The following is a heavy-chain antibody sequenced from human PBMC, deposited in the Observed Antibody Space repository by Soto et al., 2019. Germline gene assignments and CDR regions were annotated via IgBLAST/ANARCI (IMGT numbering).Heavy chain of an antibody. CDR1: GFSLTTSRVG. CDR2: IYWDDDK. CDR3: AHRVLRTVFGLVTTTAIYFDC. J-gene: IGHJ4*02. V-gene: IGHV2-5*02. D-gene: IGHD3-3*01. Sequence: QITLNESGPTVVRPTETLTLTCRFSGFSLTTSRVGVGWIRQSPGKAPEWLALIYWDDDKRYSASLKSRLTITKDTSKNQVVLTVSDLDPTDTATYYCAHRVLRTVFGLVTTTAIYFDCWGQGTPVAVSS.